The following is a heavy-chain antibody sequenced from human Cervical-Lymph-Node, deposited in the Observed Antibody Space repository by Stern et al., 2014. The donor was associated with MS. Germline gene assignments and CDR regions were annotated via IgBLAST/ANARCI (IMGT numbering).Heavy chain of an antibody. V-gene: IGHV3-11*01. J-gene: IGHJ4*02. Sequence: VQLVESGGGLVKPGESLRLSCKASGFTFSAYYMSWIRQAPGQGLELFPFIGTRGYIIDYADSVRGQFPISRDNAKNSLYLQLNSLIAEDTAVYYCVRADGSVDDYWGQGTLVTVSS. D-gene: IGHD3-10*01. CDR1: GFTFSAYY. CDR3: VRADGSVDDY. CDR2: IGTRGYII.